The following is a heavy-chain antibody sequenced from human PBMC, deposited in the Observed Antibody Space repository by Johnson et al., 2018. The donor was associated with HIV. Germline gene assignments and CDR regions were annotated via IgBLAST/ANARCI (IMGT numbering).Heavy chain of an antibody. CDR3: ARLLGQLTDAFDI. V-gene: IGHV3-66*02. CDR1: GFTVSSNY. J-gene: IGHJ3*02. CDR2: IYSDGST. Sequence: VQLVESGGGLVQPGGSLRLSCAASGFTVSSNYMSLVRQAPGKGLEWVSVIYSDGSTYYADSVKGRFTISRDNSKNTLYLQMNSLRAEDTAVYYCARLLGQLTDAFDIWGQGTMVTVSS. D-gene: IGHD6-6*01.